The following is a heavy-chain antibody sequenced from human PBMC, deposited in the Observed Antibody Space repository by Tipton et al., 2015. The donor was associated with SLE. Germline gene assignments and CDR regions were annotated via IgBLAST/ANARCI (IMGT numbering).Heavy chain of an antibody. J-gene: IGHJ6*02. V-gene: IGHV4-38-2*02. CDR2: VYHTGST. CDR3: ARDLVRDGDYGDGVDV. D-gene: IGHD4-17*01. Sequence: TLSLTCAVSGYSITRGYNWGWIRQPPGKGLEWIGQVYHTGSTNNNPSLKSRVTISMDKSNNEFSRKLTSVTAADTAGYYCARDLVRDGDYGDGVDVWGQGTTVTVSS. CDR1: GYSITRGYN.